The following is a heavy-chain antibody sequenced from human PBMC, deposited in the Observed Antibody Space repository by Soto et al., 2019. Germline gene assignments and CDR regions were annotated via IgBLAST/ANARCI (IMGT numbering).Heavy chain of an antibody. Sequence: SVKVSCKASGGTFSSYAISWVRQAPGQGLEWMGGIIPIFGTANYAQKFKGRVTITADESTRTAYMELSSLRSEDTAVYYCARLGMYGAIDYWGQGTLVTVSS. CDR3: ARLGMYGAIDY. J-gene: IGHJ4*02. D-gene: IGHD2-8*01. V-gene: IGHV1-69*13. CDR1: GGTFSSYA. CDR2: IIPIFGTA.